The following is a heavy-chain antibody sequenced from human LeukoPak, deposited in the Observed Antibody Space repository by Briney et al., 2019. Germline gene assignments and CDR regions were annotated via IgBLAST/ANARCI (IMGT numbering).Heavy chain of an antibody. CDR3: ARFHTSSWFFDS. J-gene: IGHJ4*02. Sequence: SETLSLTCAVSSGSINSSNWWSWVRQPPGKGLEWIGEIYPSGSTNYNPSLKSRVTMSVDESKNEFSLKLTSVTAADTAVYYCARFHTSSWFFDSRGQGILVTVSS. CDR1: SGSINSSNW. CDR2: IYPSGST. V-gene: IGHV4-4*02. D-gene: IGHD6-13*01.